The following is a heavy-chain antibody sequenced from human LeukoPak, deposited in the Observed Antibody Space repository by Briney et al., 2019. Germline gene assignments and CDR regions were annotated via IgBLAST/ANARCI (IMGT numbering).Heavy chain of an antibody. CDR3: ARGQADYDYVWGSYRYTPLFDY. J-gene: IGHJ4*02. Sequence: SETLSLTCTVSGGSFSSFYWSWIRQSPGKGLEWIGYIHYTGSTKYNPSLKSRVTISVDTSKNQFSLKLSSVTAADTAVYYCARGQADYDYVWGSYRYTPLFDYWGQGTLVTVSS. V-gene: IGHV4-59*08. CDR2: IHYTGST. D-gene: IGHD3-16*02. CDR1: GGSFSSFY.